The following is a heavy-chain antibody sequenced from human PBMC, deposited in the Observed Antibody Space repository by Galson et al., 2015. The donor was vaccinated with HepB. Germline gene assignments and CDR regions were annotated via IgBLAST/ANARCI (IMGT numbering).Heavy chain of an antibody. CDR2: ISAYNGNT. V-gene: IGHV1-18*03. D-gene: IGHD3-3*01. J-gene: IGHJ4*02. Sequence: SVKVSCKASGYTFTSYGISWVRQAPGQGLEWMGWISAYNGNTNYAQKLQGRVTMTTDTPTSTAYMELRSLRSDDMAVYYCARTYDFWSGYLSRWGQGTLVTVSS. CDR1: GYTFTSYG. CDR3: ARTYDFWSGYLSR.